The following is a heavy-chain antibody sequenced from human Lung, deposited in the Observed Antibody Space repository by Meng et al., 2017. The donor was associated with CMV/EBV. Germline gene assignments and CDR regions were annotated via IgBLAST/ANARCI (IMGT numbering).Heavy chain of an antibody. CDR1: GLTFSSYA. V-gene: IGHV3-30-3*01. CDR2: ISYDGSNK. Sequence: VRRVESGGGVVQPGRAQRLSCAASGLTFSSYAVHWVRQAPGKGLEWVAVISYDGSNKYYADSVKGRFTISRDNSKNTLYLQMNSLRAEDTAVYYCARGQWHSLDYWGQGTLVTVSS. J-gene: IGHJ4*02. CDR3: ARGQWHSLDY. D-gene: IGHD6-19*01.